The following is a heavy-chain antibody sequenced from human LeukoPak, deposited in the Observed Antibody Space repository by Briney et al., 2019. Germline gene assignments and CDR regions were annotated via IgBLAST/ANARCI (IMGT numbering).Heavy chain of an antibody. CDR2: IKEDGSEK. J-gene: IGHJ4*02. CDR1: GFTFSSYW. V-gene: IGHV3-7*03. Sequence: GGSLRLSCAASGFTFSSYWMSWVRQAPGKGLEWVANIKEDGSEKYYVDSVKGRFTISRDNAKNSLYLQMNSLRAEGTAVYYCARYSRSWYVPIFDYWGQGTLVTVSS. D-gene: IGHD6-13*01. CDR3: ARYSRSWYVPIFDY.